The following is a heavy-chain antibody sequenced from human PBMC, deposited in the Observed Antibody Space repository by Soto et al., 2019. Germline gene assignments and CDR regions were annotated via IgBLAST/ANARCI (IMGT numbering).Heavy chain of an antibody. CDR3: ARALTLYSDAFDI. D-gene: IGHD2-8*01. Sequence: ASVKVSCKASGYTFTGYYMHWVRQAPGQGLEWMGWINPNSGGTNYAQKFQGWVTMTRDTSISTAYMELSRLRSDDTAVYYGARALTLYSDAFDIWGQGTMVTVSS. J-gene: IGHJ3*02. CDR1: GYTFTGYY. V-gene: IGHV1-2*04. CDR2: INPNSGGT.